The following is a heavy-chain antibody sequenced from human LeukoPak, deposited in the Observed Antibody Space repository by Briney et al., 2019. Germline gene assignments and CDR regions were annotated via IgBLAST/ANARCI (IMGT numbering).Heavy chain of an antibody. D-gene: IGHD3-22*01. Sequence: GGSLRLSCAAPGFTFSSYWMSWVRQAPGKGLEWVANIKQDGSEKYYVDSVKGRFTISRDNSKNTLYLQMNSLRAEDTAVYYCAKSGYDSSGYHRALDYWGQGTLVTVSS. CDR1: GFTFSSYW. CDR3: AKSGYDSSGYHRALDY. V-gene: IGHV3-7*01. J-gene: IGHJ4*02. CDR2: IKQDGSEK.